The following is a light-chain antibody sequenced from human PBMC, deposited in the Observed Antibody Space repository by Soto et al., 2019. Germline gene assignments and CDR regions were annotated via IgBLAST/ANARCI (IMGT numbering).Light chain of an antibody. CDR2: KAS. J-gene: IGKJ3*01. CDR3: QQYNSPIFT. Sequence: DIQMTQSPSTLSASVGDRVTITCRASQSISSWLAWYQQKPGKAPKLLIYKASSLESGVPSRFSGSGSGTEFTLTISSLQPDDFATYYCQQYNSPIFTFGPGTKVYIK. CDR1: QSISSW. V-gene: IGKV1-5*03.